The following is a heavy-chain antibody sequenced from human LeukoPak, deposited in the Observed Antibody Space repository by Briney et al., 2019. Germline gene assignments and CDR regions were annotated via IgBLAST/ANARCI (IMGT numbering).Heavy chain of an antibody. CDR1: GDSINNNNW. CDR2: IYHSGST. CDR3: SWAVGGYFDY. Sequence: SGTLSLTCAVSGDSINNNNWWSWVRQPPGKGLEWIGEIYHSGSTNYNPSLKGRVTISVDKSKTQFSLKLTSVTAADTAVYYCSWAVGGYFDYWGQGTLVTVSS. V-gene: IGHV4-4*02. J-gene: IGHJ4*02. D-gene: IGHD3-16*01.